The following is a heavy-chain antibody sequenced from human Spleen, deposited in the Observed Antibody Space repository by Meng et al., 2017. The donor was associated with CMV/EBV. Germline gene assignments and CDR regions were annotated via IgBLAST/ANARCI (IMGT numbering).Heavy chain of an antibody. CDR2: ISSSNSYI. CDR1: GFTFSSYT. Sequence: GESLKISCVASGFTFSSYTMNWVRQAPGKGLEWVSFISSSNSYISYADSVKGRFTVSRDNAKNSLYLQLDSLRAEDTAVYYCTSYCSTTDCSQDLGWGQGTLVTVSS. D-gene: IGHD2-2*01. J-gene: IGHJ4*02. V-gene: IGHV3-21*01. CDR3: TSYCSTTDCSQDLG.